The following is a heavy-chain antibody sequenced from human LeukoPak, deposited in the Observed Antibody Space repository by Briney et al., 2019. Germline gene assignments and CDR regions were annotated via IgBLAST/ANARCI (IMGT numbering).Heavy chain of an antibody. D-gene: IGHD2-2*01. J-gene: IGHJ4*02. CDR1: GFSLRTGGVC. Sequence: SGPALVKPTQTLTLTCTFSGFSLRTGGVCVSWIRQPPGKALEWLARIDWDDDKYYSTSLKTRLTISKDTSKNQVVLTMTNMDPEDTATYYCARTTSSTSFNFDYWGQGTLVTVSS. CDR2: IDWDDDK. CDR3: ARTTSSTSFNFDY. V-gene: IGHV2-70*11.